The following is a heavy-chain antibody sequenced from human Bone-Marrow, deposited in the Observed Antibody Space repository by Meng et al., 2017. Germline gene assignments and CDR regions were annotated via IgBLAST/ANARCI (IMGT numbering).Heavy chain of an antibody. CDR1: GYSFTADY. D-gene: IGHD2-21*01. CDR3: LRDENISLGKLFGDY. J-gene: IGHJ4*02. V-gene: IGHV1-2*06. CDR2: INPNSGDT. Sequence: ASVKVSCKPSGYSFTADYIHWVRQAPGQGLEWLGHINPNSGDTLYAQKFQGRVSMTGDTSISTAYVELSSLRSDDTAVYYCLRDENISLGKLFGDYWGQGTMVTVSS.